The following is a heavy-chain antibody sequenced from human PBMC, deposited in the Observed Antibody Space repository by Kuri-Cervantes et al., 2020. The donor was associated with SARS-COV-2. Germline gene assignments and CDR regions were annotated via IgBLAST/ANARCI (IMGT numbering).Heavy chain of an antibody. D-gene: IGHD3-3*01. CDR2: IRYDGSNK. Sequence: GGSLRLSCAASGFTFSSYGMHWVRQAPGKGLEWVAFIRYDGSNKYYADSVKGRFTISRDNSKNTLYLQMNSLRAEDTAVYYCARIQETTIFGVVIHLYYYMDVWGKGTTVTVSS. CDR3: ARIQETTIFGVVIHLYYYMDV. J-gene: IGHJ6*03. CDR1: GFTFSSYG. V-gene: IGHV3-30*02.